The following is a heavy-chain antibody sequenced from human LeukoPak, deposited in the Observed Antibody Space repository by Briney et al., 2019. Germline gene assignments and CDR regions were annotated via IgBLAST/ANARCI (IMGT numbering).Heavy chain of an antibody. J-gene: IGHJ5*02. CDR2: IYYSGST. CDR1: GGSISSSSYY. Sequence: SETLSLTCTVSGGSISSSSYYWGWIRQPPGKGLEWIGSIYYSGSTYYNPSLKSRVTISVDTSKNQFSRKLSSVTAADTAVYYCARDKEWLLDNWFDPWGQGTLVTVSS. D-gene: IGHD3-3*01. CDR3: ARDKEWLLDNWFDP. V-gene: IGHV4-39*07.